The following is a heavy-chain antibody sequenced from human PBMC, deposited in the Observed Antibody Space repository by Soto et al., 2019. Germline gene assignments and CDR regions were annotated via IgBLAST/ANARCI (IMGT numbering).Heavy chain of an antibody. J-gene: IGHJ5*02. D-gene: IGHD3-9*01. CDR3: ARSDGHILTGQRRDFDP. Sequence: PGGSLRLSCVASGFTFSNYWIHWVRQAPGKGLVWVSRINGDGSSTNYADSVKGQFTISRDNAKNTVYLQMNSLRAEDTAVYYCARSDGHILTGQRRDFDPWGQGTLVTVSS. CDR2: INGDGSST. CDR1: GFTFSNYW. V-gene: IGHV3-74*01.